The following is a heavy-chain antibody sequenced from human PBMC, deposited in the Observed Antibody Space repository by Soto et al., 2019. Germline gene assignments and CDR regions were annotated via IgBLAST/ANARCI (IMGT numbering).Heavy chain of an antibody. J-gene: IGHJ6*03. CDR1: GYTLTELS. V-gene: IGHV1-24*01. D-gene: IGHD3-3*01. CDR2: FDPEDGET. CDR3: ATARLERITIFGVVITYYYMDV. Sequence: EASVKVSCKVSGYTLTELSMHWVRQAPGKRLEWMGGFDPEDGETIYAQKFQGRVTMTEDTSTDTAYMELSSLRSEDTAVYYCATARLERITIFGVVITYYYMDVWGKGTTVTVSS.